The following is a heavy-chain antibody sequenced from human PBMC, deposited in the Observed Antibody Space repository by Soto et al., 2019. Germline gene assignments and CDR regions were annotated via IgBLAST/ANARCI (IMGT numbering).Heavy chain of an antibody. V-gene: IGHV4-39*01. D-gene: IGHD2-21*01. CDR2: IYYSGST. CDR3: ARHYVSAPPYWGNNWFDP. CDR1: GGSISSSSYY. Sequence: QLQLQESGPGLVKTSETLSLTCTVSGGSISSSSYYWGWIRQPPGKGLEWIGSIYYSGSTYYNPSLKSRVTISVDTSKNQFSLKLSSVTAADTAVYYCARHYVSAPPYWGNNWFDPWGQGTLVTVSS. J-gene: IGHJ5*02.